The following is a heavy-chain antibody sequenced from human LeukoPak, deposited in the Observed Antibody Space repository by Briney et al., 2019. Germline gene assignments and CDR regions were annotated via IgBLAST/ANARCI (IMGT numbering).Heavy chain of an antibody. CDR2: IYYSGST. Sequence: PSGTLSLTCSVSGGSISSYYWSWIRQPPGKGLEWIGYIYYSGSTNYNPSLKSRVTISLEKSKNQFSLKLSSVTAADTAVYYCARDAYGSGSYLSAFDIWGQGTMVTVSS. CDR3: ARDAYGSGSYLSAFDI. D-gene: IGHD3-10*01. CDR1: GGSISSYY. J-gene: IGHJ3*02. V-gene: IGHV4-59*01.